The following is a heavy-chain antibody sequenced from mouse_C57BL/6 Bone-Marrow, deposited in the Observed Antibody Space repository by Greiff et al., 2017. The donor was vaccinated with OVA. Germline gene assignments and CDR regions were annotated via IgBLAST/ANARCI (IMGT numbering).Heavy chain of an antibody. CDR1: GYTFTRYG. D-gene: IGHD1-1*01. J-gene: IGHJ3*01. CDR2: IYPRSGNT. CDR3: ANHYYGSSSFAY. V-gene: IGHV1-81*01. Sequence: SGAELARPGASVKLSCKASGYTFTRYGISWVKQSTGQGLEWIGEIYPRSGNTYYNEKFKGKATLTADKSSSTAYMELRSLTSEDSAVYFCANHYYGSSSFAYWGQGTLVTVSA.